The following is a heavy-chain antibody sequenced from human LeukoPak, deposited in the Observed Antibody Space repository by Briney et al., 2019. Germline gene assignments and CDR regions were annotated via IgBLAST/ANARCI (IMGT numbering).Heavy chain of an antibody. V-gene: IGHV1-2*02. CDR2: INPNSGGT. Sequence: GASVKVSCKASGYTFTGYYMHWVRQAPGQGLEWMGWINPNSGGTNYAQKFQGRVTMTRDTSISAAYMELSRLRSDDTAVYYCARSVAGHYYFDYWGQGTLVTVSS. D-gene: IGHD6-19*01. CDR3: ARSVAGHYYFDY. J-gene: IGHJ4*02. CDR1: GYTFTGYY.